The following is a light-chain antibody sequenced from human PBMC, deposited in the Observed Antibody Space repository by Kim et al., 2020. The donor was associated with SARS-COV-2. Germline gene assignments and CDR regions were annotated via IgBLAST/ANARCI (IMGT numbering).Light chain of an antibody. CDR2: GPS. J-gene: IGKJ4*01. CDR1: QSVNNNY. CDR3: QQYEDSPLT. V-gene: IGKV3-20*01. Sequence: PGERATLSCRASQSVNNNYLAWYQQKPGQAPRLLIYGPSRRATGIPDRISGSGSGTDFTLTISGLEPEDFAVYYCQQYEDSPLTFGGGTKVDIK.